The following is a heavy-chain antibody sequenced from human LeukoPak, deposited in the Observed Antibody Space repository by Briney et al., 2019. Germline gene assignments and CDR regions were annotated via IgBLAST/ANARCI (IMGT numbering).Heavy chain of an antibody. V-gene: IGHV3-53*01. CDR1: GFTVSSNY. CDR3: ARHDSGWFGEPPQNYFDY. Sequence: GGSLRLSCAAFGFTVSSNYMSWVRQAPGKGLEWVSVIFGGGGTYYGDSVRGRFTISRDNSKNTLYLQMNSLRAEDTAVYYCARHDSGWFGEPPQNYFDYWGQGTLVTVSS. CDR2: IFGGGGT. D-gene: IGHD3-10*01. J-gene: IGHJ4*02.